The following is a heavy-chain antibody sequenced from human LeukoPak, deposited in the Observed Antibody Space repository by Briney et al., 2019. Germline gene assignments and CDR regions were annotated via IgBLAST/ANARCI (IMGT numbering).Heavy chain of an antibody. Sequence: PSETLSLTCTVSGGSISSYYRSWIRQPAGKGLEWIGRIYTSGSTNYNPSLKSRVTMSVDTSKNQFSLKLSSVTAADTAVYYCARDHASIVGATVLDYWGQGTLVTVSS. D-gene: IGHD1-26*01. CDR3: ARDHASIVGATVLDY. J-gene: IGHJ4*02. CDR2: IYTSGST. V-gene: IGHV4-4*07. CDR1: GGSISSYY.